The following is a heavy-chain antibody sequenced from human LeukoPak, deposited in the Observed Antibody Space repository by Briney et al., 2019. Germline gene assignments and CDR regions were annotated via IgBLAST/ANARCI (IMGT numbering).Heavy chain of an antibody. V-gene: IGHV3-53*01. CDR1: GFTVSSNY. J-gene: IGHJ4*02. CDR3: ARVRYYYDSSGLYYFDY. D-gene: IGHD3-22*01. CDR2: IYSGGST. Sequence: GGSLRLSCAASGFTVSSNYMSWVRQAPGKGLEWVSVIYSGGSTYYADSVKGRFTISRDNSKNTLYLQMNSLRAEDTAVYYCARVRYYYDSSGLYYFDYRGQGTLVTVSS.